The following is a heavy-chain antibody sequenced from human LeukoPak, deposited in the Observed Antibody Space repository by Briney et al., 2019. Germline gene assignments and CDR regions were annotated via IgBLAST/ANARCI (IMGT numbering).Heavy chain of an antibody. Sequence: SQTLSLTCAISGDSVSSNSAVWNWIRQSPSRGLEWLGRTYYRSKWYNDYAVSVKSRITINPDTSKNQFSLQLNSVTPEDTAVYYCARDSNYLDYYDSSGSADAFDIWGQGTMVTVSS. J-gene: IGHJ3*02. D-gene: IGHD3-22*01. CDR3: ARDSNYLDYYDSSGSADAFDI. CDR2: TYYRSKWYN. CDR1: GDSVSSNSAV. V-gene: IGHV6-1*01.